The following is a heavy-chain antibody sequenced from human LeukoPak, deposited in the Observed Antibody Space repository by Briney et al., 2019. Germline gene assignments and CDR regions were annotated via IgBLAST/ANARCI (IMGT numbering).Heavy chain of an antibody. CDR3: ARDRSGSLIWFGESGVEGPDY. CDR2: IKQDGSEK. J-gene: IGHJ4*02. CDR1: GFTFSSYW. D-gene: IGHD3-10*01. V-gene: IGHV3-7*01. Sequence: GGSLRLSCAASGFTFSSYWMSWVRQAPGKGLEWVANIKQDGSEKYYVDSVKGRFTISRDNAKNSLYLQMNSLRAEDTAVYYCARDRSGSLIWFGESGVEGPDYWGQGTLVTVSS.